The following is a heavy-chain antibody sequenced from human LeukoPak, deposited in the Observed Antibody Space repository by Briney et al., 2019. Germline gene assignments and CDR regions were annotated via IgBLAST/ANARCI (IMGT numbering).Heavy chain of an antibody. Sequence: GGSVTLSCAASGFTFSSYDMNWVRQAPGKGLEWVSYISSSGTTKYYAYSVKGRFTISRDNAKNSLYLQMNTLKAEDTAVYYCARGGYCSSSICYSLNAFDIWGQGTMFTVSS. V-gene: IGHV3-48*03. CDR2: ISSSGTTK. CDR3: ARGGYCSSSICYSLNAFDI. CDR1: GFTFSSYD. D-gene: IGHD2-2*01. J-gene: IGHJ3*02.